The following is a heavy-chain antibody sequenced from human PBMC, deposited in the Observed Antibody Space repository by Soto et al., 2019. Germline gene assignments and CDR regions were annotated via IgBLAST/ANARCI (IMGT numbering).Heavy chain of an antibody. Sequence: SETLSLTCTVSGDSIGTTHSYWAWIRQSPGKGLEWIGNIHYSGSTNYNPSLKSRVTISVDTSKNQFSLKLSSVTAADTAVYYCARVDWYGEGYFQHWGQGTLVTVSS. V-gene: IGHV4-39*07. D-gene: IGHD6-13*01. CDR1: GDSIGTTHSY. CDR2: IHYSGST. J-gene: IGHJ1*01. CDR3: ARVDWYGEGYFQH.